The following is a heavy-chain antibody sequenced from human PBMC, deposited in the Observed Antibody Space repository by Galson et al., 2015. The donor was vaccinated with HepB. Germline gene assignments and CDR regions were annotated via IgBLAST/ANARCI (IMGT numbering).Heavy chain of an antibody. V-gene: IGHV1-3*01. CDR3: ARDINYGSGINAFDI. Sequence: VKVSCKASGYTFTSYAMHWVRQAPGQRLEWMGWINAGNGNTKYSQKFQGRVTITRDTSASTAYMELSSLRSEDTAVYYCARDINYGSGINAFDIWGQGTMVTVSS. D-gene: IGHD3-10*01. CDR2: INAGNGNT. CDR1: GYTFTSYA. J-gene: IGHJ3*02.